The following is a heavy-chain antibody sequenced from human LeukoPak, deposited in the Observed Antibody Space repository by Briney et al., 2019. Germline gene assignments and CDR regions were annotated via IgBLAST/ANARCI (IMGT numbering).Heavy chain of an antibody. CDR1: RFSFSNYW. Sequence: GGSLRLSCAASRFSFSNYWMCWVRPAPGKGLEWVANINQDGSEKYYVDSVKGRFTISRDNAKNSLYLQMNSLRAEDTAVYYCARRWVSGSNFDYWGQGTLVTVSS. V-gene: IGHV3-7*01. D-gene: IGHD6-13*01. J-gene: IGHJ4*02. CDR3: ARRWVSGSNFDY. CDR2: INQDGSEK.